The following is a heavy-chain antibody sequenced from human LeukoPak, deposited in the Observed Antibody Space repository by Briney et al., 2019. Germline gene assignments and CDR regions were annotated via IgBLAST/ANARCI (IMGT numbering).Heavy chain of an antibody. V-gene: IGHV4-59*01. CDR2: IYYSGST. J-gene: IGHJ3*02. CDR1: GGSISSYY. D-gene: IGHD2-15*01. Sequence: SETLSLTCTVSGGSISSYYWSWIRQPPGKGLEWIGYIYYSGSTNYNPSLKSRVTISVDTSKNQFSLKLSSVTAADTAVYYCARFKESYSYDAFAIWGQGTMVTVSS. CDR3: ARFKESYSYDAFAI.